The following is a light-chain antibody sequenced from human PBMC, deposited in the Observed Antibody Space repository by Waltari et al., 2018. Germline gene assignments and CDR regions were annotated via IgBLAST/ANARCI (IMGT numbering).Light chain of an antibody. V-gene: IGKV1-39*01. CDR3: QQSYNGWS. CDR1: ETIPTY. J-gene: IGKJ1*01. CDR2: AIS. Sequence: DVQMTPSPSSLSASVGDRVTINCRTSETIPTYISWYQQKGMQVPKMLIYAISTLQVGVPSRFSGYGSGTNFTFAITGLQAEDCGTYYCQQSYNGWSFGQGTKVEI.